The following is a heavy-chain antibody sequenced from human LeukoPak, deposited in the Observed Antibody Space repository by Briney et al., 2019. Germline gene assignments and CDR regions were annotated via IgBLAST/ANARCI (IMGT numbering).Heavy chain of an antibody. CDR1: GDTFNSYG. Sequence: GASVKVSCKASGDTFNSYGINWVRQAPGQVLEWVGWISAYNGNTNYAQKLQDRVTMTRDTATSTGYMELRSLRSDDTAVYYCARGSYYAILTGFRTHRPFDYWGQGTLVTVSS. D-gene: IGHD3-9*01. J-gene: IGHJ4*02. V-gene: IGHV1-18*01. CDR2: ISAYNGNT. CDR3: ARGSYYAILTGFRTHRPFDY.